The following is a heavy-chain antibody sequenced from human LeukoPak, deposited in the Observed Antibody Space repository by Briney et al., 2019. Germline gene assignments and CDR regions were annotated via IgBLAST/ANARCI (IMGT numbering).Heavy chain of an antibody. V-gene: IGHV1-8*01. CDR3: ARGHSVDTAMLRDDY. CDR1: GYTLTSYD. D-gene: IGHD5-18*01. CDR2: MNPNSGNT. J-gene: IGHJ4*02. Sequence: ASVKVSCKASGYTLTSYDINWVRQATGQGLEWMGWMNPNSGNTGYAQKFQGRVTMTRNTSISTAYMELSSLRSEDTAVYYCARGHSVDTAMLRDDYWGQGTLVTVSS.